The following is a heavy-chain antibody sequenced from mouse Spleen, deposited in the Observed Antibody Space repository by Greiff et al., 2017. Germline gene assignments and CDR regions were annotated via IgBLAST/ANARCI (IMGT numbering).Heavy chain of an antibody. V-gene: IGHV1-77*01. Sequence: VQLQQSGAELARPGASVKLSCKASGYTFTDYYINWVKQRTGQGLEWIGEIYPGSGNPYYNEKFKGKATLTADKSSSTAYMQLSSLTSEDSAVYFCASTAGFDYWGQGTTLTVSS. CDR2: IYPGSGNP. CDR3: ASTAGFDY. D-gene: IGHD1-2*01. J-gene: IGHJ2*01. CDR1: GYTFTDYY.